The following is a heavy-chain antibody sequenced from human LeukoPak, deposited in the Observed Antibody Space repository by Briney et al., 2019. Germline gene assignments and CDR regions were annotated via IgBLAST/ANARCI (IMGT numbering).Heavy chain of an antibody. V-gene: IGHV3-53*01. CDR1: GFTVSSNY. CDR2: IYSGGST. D-gene: IGHD2-2*02. CDR3: ARGPDYPLAVVPAAIPSAPDY. J-gene: IGHJ4*02. Sequence: GSLRLSCAASGFTVSSNYMSWVRQAPGKGLEWVSVIYSGGSTYYADSVKGRFTISRDNSKNTLYLQMNSLRAEDTAVYYCARGPDYPLAVVPAAIPSAPDYWGQGTLVTVSS.